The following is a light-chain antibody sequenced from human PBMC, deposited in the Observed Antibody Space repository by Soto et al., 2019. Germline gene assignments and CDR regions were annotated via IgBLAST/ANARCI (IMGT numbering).Light chain of an antibody. J-gene: IGKJ4*01. CDR2: DAS. Sequence: EIVLTQSPATLSLSPGERATLSCRASQSVSSSLAWYQQKPGQAPRLLIYDASNRATGIPAMFSGSGSGTDFTLTISRLEPEDFAVYYCQQRSNWLLTFGGGTKVEIK. V-gene: IGKV3-11*01. CDR3: QQRSNWLLT. CDR1: QSVSSS.